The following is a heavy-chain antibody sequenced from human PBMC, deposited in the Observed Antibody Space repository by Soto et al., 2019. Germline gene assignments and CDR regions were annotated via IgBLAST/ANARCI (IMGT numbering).Heavy chain of an antibody. CDR2: IIPVLGAP. V-gene: IGHV1-69*01. CDR3: ARDRHYENHTFYYLKYYFDH. J-gene: IGHJ4*02. D-gene: IGHD3-22*01. Sequence: QVQLVQSGTEVKKPGSSVKVSCKTSGGTFSSFPIAWVRQAPGQGLEWVGGIIPVLGAPSYAQTFQGRVTITADESTSAAYLELSSLRSDDTAVYFCARDRHYENHTFYYLKYYFDHWGQGTLVTVSS. CDR1: GGTFSSFP.